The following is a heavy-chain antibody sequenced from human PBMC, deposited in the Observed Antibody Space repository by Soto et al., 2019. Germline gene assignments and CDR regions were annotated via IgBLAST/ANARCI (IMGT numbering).Heavy chain of an antibody. Sequence: PSETLSLTCTVSGGSISSYYWSWIRQPPGKGLEWIGYIYYSGSTNYNPSLKSRVTISVDTSKTQFSLKLSSVTAADTAVYYCARGCYSGVSCPELFQHWGRGTLVTVSS. CDR3: ARGCYSGVSCPELFQH. V-gene: IGHV4-59*01. J-gene: IGHJ1*01. CDR2: IYYSGST. D-gene: IGHD2-15*01. CDR1: GGSISSYY.